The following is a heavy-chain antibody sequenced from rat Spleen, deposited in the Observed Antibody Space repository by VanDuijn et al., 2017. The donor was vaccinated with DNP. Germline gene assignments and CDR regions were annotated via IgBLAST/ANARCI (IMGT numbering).Heavy chain of an antibody. Sequence: EVQLVESGGGSVQPGRSLKLSCAASGFTFSKYDMAWVRQAPTKGLEWVASINSNNGKIYYRDSVEGRFTVSRDNAQSTLYLQMDSLRSEDTASYYCARHHYYDGPWDYWGQGVMVTVSS. V-gene: IGHV5-25*01. CDR2: INSNNGKI. D-gene: IGHD1-12*02. J-gene: IGHJ2*01. CDR1: GFTFSKYD. CDR3: ARHHYYDGPWDY.